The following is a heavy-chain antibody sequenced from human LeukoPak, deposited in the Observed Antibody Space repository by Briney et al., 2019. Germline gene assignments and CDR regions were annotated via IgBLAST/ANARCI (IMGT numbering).Heavy chain of an antibody. Sequence: SETLSLTCTVSGGSISSSSYYWGWIRQPPGKGLEWIGSIYYSGSTYYNPSLKSQVTISVDTSKNQFSLKLSSVTAADTAVYYCARSGNYGDYESWFDPWGQGTLVTVSS. J-gene: IGHJ5*02. D-gene: IGHD4-17*01. V-gene: IGHV4-39*01. CDR2: IYYSGST. CDR3: ARSGNYGDYESWFDP. CDR1: GGSISSSSYY.